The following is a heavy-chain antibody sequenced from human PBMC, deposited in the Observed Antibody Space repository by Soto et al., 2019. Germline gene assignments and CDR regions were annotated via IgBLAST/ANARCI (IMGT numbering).Heavy chain of an antibody. CDR3: AREWFGSTTKYYYYGMDV. Sequence: QVQLVQSGAEVKKPGASVKVSCKASGYTFTSYAMHWVRQAPGQRLEWMGWINAGNGNTKYSQKFQGRVTITRDTSASTAYMELSSLRSEDTAVYYCAREWFGSTTKYYYYGMDVWGQGTTVTVSS. V-gene: IGHV1-3*01. CDR2: INAGNGNT. D-gene: IGHD3-10*01. J-gene: IGHJ6*02. CDR1: GYTFTSYA.